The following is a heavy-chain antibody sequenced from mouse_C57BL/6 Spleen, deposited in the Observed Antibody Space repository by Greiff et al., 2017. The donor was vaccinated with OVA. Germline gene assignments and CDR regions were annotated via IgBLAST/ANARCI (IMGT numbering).Heavy chain of an antibody. CDR1: GYTFTSYW. CDR2: IHPNSGST. Sequence: QVQLKQPGAELVKPGASVKLSCKASGYTFTSYWMHWVKQRPGQGLEWIGMIHPNSGSTNYNEKFKSKATLTVDKSSSTAYMQLSSLTSEDSAVYYCAREDYYGSSYGLAYWGQGTLVTVSA. CDR3: AREDYYGSSYGLAY. V-gene: IGHV1-64*01. J-gene: IGHJ3*01. D-gene: IGHD1-1*01.